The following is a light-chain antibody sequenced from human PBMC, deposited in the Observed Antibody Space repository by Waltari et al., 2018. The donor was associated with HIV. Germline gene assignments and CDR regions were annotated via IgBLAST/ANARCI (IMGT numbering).Light chain of an antibody. CDR3: QQYNNWPPLT. CDR1: QSVSSN. CDR2: GAS. V-gene: IGKV3-15*01. Sequence: EIVMTQSPATLSVSPGERATLSCRARQSVSSNFAWYQQKPGQPPRPLIHGASTRATGIPARFSGSGSGTEFTLTISSLQSEDFAVYYCQQYNNWPPLTFGGGTKVEIK. J-gene: IGKJ4*01.